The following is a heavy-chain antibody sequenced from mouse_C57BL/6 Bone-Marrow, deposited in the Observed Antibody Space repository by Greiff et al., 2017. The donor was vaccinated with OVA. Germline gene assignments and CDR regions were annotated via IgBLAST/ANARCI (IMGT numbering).Heavy chain of an antibody. Sequence: QVQLQQSGPGLVAPSQSLSITCTVSGFSLTSYAISWVRQPPGKGLEWLGVIWTGGGTNYNSALKSRLSISKDNSKSQVFLKMNSLQTDDTARYYCASLYYSNYDWFAYWGQGTLVTVSA. D-gene: IGHD2-5*01. CDR3: ASLYYSNYDWFAY. V-gene: IGHV2-9-1*01. J-gene: IGHJ3*01. CDR2: IWTGGGT. CDR1: GFSLTSYA.